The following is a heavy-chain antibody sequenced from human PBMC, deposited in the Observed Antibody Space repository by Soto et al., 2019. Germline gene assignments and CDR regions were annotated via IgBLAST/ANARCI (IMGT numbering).Heavy chain of an antibody. J-gene: IGHJ4*02. CDR2: IIPIFGTA. CDR1: GDSFSSYV. V-gene: IGHV1-69*01. Sequence: QVQLVQSGAEVKKPGSSVKVSCKASGDSFSSYVTSWVRQAPGQGLEWMGGIIPIFGTANYAEKFKGRVSITADESTRTAYMELRSLRSEDTAVYFCARLTTSGYYPPLDYWGQGTLVTVSS. D-gene: IGHD3-22*01. CDR3: ARLTTSGYYPPLDY.